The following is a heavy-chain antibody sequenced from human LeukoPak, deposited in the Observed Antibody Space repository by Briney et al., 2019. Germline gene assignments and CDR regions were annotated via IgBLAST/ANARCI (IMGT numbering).Heavy chain of an antibody. V-gene: IGHV3-9*01. CDR1: GFTFSDYY. CDR3: AKDGGWYTGTGLGVDY. Sequence: PGGSLRLSCAASGFTFSDYYMSWIRQAPGKGLEWVSGISWNSGSIGYADSVKGRFTISRDNAKNSLYLEMNSLRAEDTALYYCAKDGGWYTGTGLGVDYWGQGTLVTVSS. CDR2: ISWNSGSI. J-gene: IGHJ4*02. D-gene: IGHD6-19*01.